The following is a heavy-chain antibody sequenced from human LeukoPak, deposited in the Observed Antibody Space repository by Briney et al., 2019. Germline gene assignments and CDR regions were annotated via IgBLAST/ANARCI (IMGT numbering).Heavy chain of an antibody. Sequence: ASVKVSCTVSGYTFTELSMHWVRQAPGKGLEWMGGFDPEDGETIYAQKFQGRVTMTEDTSTDTAYMELSSLRSEDTAVYYCATSAGRGYSYGSAPYFDYWGQGTLVTVSS. CDR1: GYTFTELS. CDR2: FDPEDGET. V-gene: IGHV1-24*01. CDR3: ATSAGRGYSYGSAPYFDY. D-gene: IGHD5-18*01. J-gene: IGHJ4*02.